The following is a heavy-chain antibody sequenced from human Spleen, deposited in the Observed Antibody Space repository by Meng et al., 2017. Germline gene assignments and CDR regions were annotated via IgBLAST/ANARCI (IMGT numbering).Heavy chain of an antibody. CDR1: GFTFSSYS. CDR3: GLGNDY. D-gene: IGHD7-27*01. V-gene: IGHV3-74*01. CDR2: ISKDGSTT. Sequence: GESLKISCAASGFTFSSYSMIWVRQAPGKGLVWVSRISKDGSTTEYAGSVKGRFTISRDNAKNTMYLQMNSLRAEDTAVYYCGLGNDYWGQGTLVTVSS. J-gene: IGHJ4*02.